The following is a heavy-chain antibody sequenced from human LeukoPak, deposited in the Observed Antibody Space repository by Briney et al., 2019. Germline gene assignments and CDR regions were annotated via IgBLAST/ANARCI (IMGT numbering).Heavy chain of an antibody. D-gene: IGHD3-22*01. V-gene: IGHV4-59*01. Sequence: PSETLSLTCTVSGGSISNYYWSWIRQPPGKGLEWIGYIYYSGSTNYNPSLKSRVTISVDTSKNQFSLKLSSVTAADTAVYYCARRGRLYYDSSGHLYYFDYWGQGTLVTVSS. CDR3: ARRGRLYYDSSGHLYYFDY. J-gene: IGHJ4*02. CDR2: IYYSGST. CDR1: GGSISNYY.